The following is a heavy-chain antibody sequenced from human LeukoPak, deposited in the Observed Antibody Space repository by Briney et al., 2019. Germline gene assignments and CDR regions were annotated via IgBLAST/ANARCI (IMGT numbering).Heavy chain of an antibody. Sequence: SETLSLACTVSGGSISSSSYYWGWIRQPPGKGLEWIGSIYYSGSTYYNPSLKSRVTISVDTSKNQFSLKLSSVTAADTAVYYCARRKGTYSSSWYVWFDPWGQGTLVTVSS. CDR1: GGSISSSSYY. CDR2: IYYSGST. V-gene: IGHV4-39*01. D-gene: IGHD6-13*01. CDR3: ARRKGTYSSSWYVWFDP. J-gene: IGHJ5*02.